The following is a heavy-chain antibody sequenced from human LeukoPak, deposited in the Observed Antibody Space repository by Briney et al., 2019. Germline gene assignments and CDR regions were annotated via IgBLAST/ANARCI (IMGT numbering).Heavy chain of an antibody. CDR1: GFTFRSYA. D-gene: IGHD6-19*01. Sequence: GGSLRLSCAASGFTFRSYAMHWVRQALGKGLEWVAVISDDGSRQHYADFLEGRFTISRDNSKNTVSLQMSSLRTEDTAVYFCAREQSGDGWSGFDYWGQGTLVTVSS. CDR2: ISDDGSRQ. J-gene: IGHJ4*02. V-gene: IGHV3-30*15. CDR3: AREQSGDGWSGFDY.